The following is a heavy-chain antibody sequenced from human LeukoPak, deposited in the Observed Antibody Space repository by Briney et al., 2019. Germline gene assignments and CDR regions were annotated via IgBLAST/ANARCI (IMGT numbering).Heavy chain of an antibody. CDR2: TYYRSKWYN. CDR1: GDSFSSNSAA. D-gene: IGHD4-17*01. CDR3: ARILHYGDYVPYYGMDV. J-gene: IGHJ6*02. V-gene: IGHV6-1*01. Sequence: SQTLSLTCAISGDSFSSNSAAWNWIRQSPSRGLEWLGRTYYRSKWYNDYAVSVKSRITINPDTSKSQFSLQLNSVTPEDTAVYYCARILHYGDYVPYYGMDVWGQGTTVTVSS.